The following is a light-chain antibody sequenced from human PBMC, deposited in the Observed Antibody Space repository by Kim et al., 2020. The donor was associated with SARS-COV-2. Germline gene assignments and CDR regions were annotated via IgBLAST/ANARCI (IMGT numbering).Light chain of an antibody. V-gene: IGKV3-20*01. Sequence: SVSRGERPTLSCRASQSVSSSYLAWYQQKPGQAPRLLSYGASSRATGIPDRFSGSGSGTDFTLTISRLEPEDFAVYYCQQYGSSYTFGQGTKLEI. CDR2: GAS. J-gene: IGKJ2*01. CDR3: QQYGSSYT. CDR1: QSVSSSY.